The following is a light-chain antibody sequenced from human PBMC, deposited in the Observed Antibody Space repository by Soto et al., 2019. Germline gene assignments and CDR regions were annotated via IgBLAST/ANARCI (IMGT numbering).Light chain of an antibody. CDR1: SSDVGGYKY. CDR2: EVS. CDR3: ISYAGSNNWI. Sequence: QSALTQPASVSGSPGQSITISCTGTSSDVGGYKYVSWYQQHPDKAPKLIIFEVSKRPSGVPDRFSGSKSGNTASLTVSGLQAEDEADYFCISYAGSNNWIFGGGTKVTVL. V-gene: IGLV2-8*01. J-gene: IGLJ2*01.